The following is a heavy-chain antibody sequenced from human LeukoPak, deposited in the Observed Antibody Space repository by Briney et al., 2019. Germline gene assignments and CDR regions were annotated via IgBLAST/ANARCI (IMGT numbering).Heavy chain of an antibody. CDR1: GGSISSYY. Sequence: ETSETLSLTCTVSGGSISSYYWSWIRQPPGKGLEWIGYIYYSGSTNYNPSLNSRVTISVDTSKNQFSLKLSSVTAADTALFYCARSPAYCGGDCPTGGAFDVWGQGTTVTVSS. CDR2: IYYSGST. J-gene: IGHJ3*01. V-gene: IGHV4-59*08. CDR3: ARSPAYCGGDCPTGGAFDV. D-gene: IGHD2-21*02.